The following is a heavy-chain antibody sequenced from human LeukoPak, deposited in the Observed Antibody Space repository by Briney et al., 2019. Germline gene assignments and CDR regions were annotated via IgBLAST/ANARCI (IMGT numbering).Heavy chain of an antibody. Sequence: PSETLSLTCAVYGGSFSGYYWSWIRQPPGKGLEWIGYIYYSGSTNYNPSLKSRVTISVDTSKNQFSLKLSSVTAADTAVYYCARQGGQSPWGQGTLVTVSS. J-gene: IGHJ5*02. V-gene: IGHV4-59*01. CDR3: ARQGGQSP. CDR2: IYYSGST. D-gene: IGHD3-16*01. CDR1: GGSFSGYY.